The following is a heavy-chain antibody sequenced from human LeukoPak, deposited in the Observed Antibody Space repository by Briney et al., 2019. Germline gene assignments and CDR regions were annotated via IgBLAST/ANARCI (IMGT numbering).Heavy chain of an antibody. CDR3: ARHDAGIAARPFDN. V-gene: IGHV4-4*09. CDR1: GGSINTYY. D-gene: IGHD6-6*01. CDR2: IHASGPT. Sequence: PSETLSLTCTVSGGSINTYYWSWIRRPPGKGLVWIAYIHASGPTNYNPSLKSRITISVDTSKNQFSLKLSSVTAADTAVYYCARHDAGIAARPFDNWGQGTLVTVSS. J-gene: IGHJ4*02.